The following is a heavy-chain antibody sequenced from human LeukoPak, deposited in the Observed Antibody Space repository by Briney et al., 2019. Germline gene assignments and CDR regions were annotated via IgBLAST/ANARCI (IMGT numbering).Heavy chain of an antibody. J-gene: IGHJ6*03. D-gene: IGHD6-6*01. CDR2: IYHTGST. CDR3: ARDFSSSSSVYYYYYMDV. V-gene: IGHV4-59*01. Sequence: SETLSLTCTVSGGSISSYYWSWIRQPPGKGLEWIGYIYHTGSTKYNPSLKSRVTISVDTFRNQFSLKLTSVTAADTAVYYCARDFSSSSSVYYYYYMDVWGKGTTVTVSS. CDR1: GGSISSYY.